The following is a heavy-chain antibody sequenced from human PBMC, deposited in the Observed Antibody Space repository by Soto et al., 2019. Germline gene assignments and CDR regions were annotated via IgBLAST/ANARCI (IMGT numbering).Heavy chain of an antibody. J-gene: IGHJ5*02. Sequence: ASVKVSCKASGYTFTSYVMHWVRQAPGQRLEWMGWINAGNGNTKYSQKFQGRVTITRDTSASTAYMELSSLRSEDTAVYYCARSPVPPYIVVVVAATPGWFDPWGQGTLVTVSS. CDR1: GYTFTSYV. D-gene: IGHD2-15*01. CDR3: ARSPVPPYIVVVVAATPGWFDP. CDR2: INAGNGNT. V-gene: IGHV1-3*01.